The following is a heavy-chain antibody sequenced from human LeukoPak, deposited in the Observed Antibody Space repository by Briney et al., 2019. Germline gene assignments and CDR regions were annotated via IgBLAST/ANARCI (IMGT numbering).Heavy chain of an antibody. J-gene: IGHJ3*02. Sequence: SETLSLTCTVSGGSISSYYWSWIRQPPGMGLEWIGYIYYSGSTNYNPSLKSRVTISVDTSKNQFSLKLSSVTAADTAVYYCARDCPLPLGGDDAFDIWGQGTMVTVSS. CDR1: GGSISSYY. D-gene: IGHD3-3*01. CDR3: ARDCPLPLGGDDAFDI. V-gene: IGHV4-59*12. CDR2: IYYSGST.